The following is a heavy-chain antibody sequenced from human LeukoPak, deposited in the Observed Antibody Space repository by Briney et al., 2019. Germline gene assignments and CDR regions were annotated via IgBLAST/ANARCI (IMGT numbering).Heavy chain of an antibody. V-gene: IGHV3-21*01. CDR3: ARDEVATISLDY. J-gene: IGHJ4*02. CDR1: GFTFSSYS. Sequence: GGSLRLSCAASGFTFSSYSMNWVRQAPGKGLEWVSSISSSSSYIYYADSVKGRFTISRDNAKNSLYLQMNSLRAEDTAEYYCARDEVATISLDYWGQGTLVTVSS. CDR2: ISSSSSYI. D-gene: IGHD5-12*01.